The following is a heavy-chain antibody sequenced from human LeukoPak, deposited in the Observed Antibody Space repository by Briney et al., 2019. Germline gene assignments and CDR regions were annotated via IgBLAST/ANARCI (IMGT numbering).Heavy chain of an antibody. J-gene: IGHJ6*02. CDR3: ANLWYSSGWYDFDIYYYGMDV. V-gene: IGHV4-31*03. Sequence: SETLSLTCTVSGGSISSGGYYWSWIRQHPGKGLEWIGYIYYSGSTYYNPSLKSRVTISVDTSKNQFSLKLSSVTAADTAVYYCANLWYSSGWYDFDIYYYGMDVWGQGTTVTVSS. CDR2: IYYSGST. D-gene: IGHD6-19*01. CDR1: GGSISSGGYY.